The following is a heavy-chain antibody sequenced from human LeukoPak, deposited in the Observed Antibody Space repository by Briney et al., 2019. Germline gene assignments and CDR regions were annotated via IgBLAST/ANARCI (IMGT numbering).Heavy chain of an antibody. D-gene: IGHD3-16*02. V-gene: IGHV4-34*01. CDR2: INHSGST. Sequence: PSETLSLTCAVYGGSFSGYYWSWIRQPPGKGLEWIGEINHSGSTNYNPSLKSRVTISVDTSKNQFSLKLSSVTAADTAVYYCARSYVWGSYRFLFDYWGQGTLVTVSS. J-gene: IGHJ4*02. CDR1: GGSFSGYY. CDR3: ARSYVWGSYRFLFDY.